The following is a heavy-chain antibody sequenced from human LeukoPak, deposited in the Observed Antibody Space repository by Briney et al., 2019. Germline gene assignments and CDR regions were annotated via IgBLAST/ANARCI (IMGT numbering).Heavy chain of an antibody. J-gene: IGHJ4*02. CDR3: ARGSGWLTDY. CDR1: GFTFNSYA. Sequence: GGSLRLSCAASGFTFNSYAMSWVRQAPGKRLEWVSAISNSGDSTYYADPVKGRFTISRDNSKKTLYLQMNSLRAEDTAVYYCARGSGWLTDYWGQGALVTVSP. D-gene: IGHD6-19*01. V-gene: IGHV3-23*01. CDR2: ISNSGDST.